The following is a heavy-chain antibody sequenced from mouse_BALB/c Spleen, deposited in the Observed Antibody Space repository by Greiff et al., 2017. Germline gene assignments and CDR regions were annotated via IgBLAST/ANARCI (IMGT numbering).Heavy chain of an antibody. CDR2: INPSTGYT. Sequence: VQLQQSGAELAKPGASVKMSCKASGYTFTSYWMHWVKQRPGQGLEWIGYINPSTGYTEYNQKFKDKATLTADKSSSTAYMQLSSLTSEDSAVYYCARRGSSYARYFDVWGAGTTVTVSS. CDR1: GYTFTSYW. J-gene: IGHJ1*01. CDR3: ARRGSSYARYFDV. D-gene: IGHD1-1*01. V-gene: IGHV1-7*01.